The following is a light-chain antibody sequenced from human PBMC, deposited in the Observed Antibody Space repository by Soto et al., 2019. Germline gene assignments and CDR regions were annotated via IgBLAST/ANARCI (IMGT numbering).Light chain of an antibody. J-gene: IGKJ1*01. CDR3: QQSYSTLWT. Sequence: IQLTQSPSSLSASVGDRVTITCRASQSISSYLNWYQQKPWKAPKLLIYAASSLQSGVPSSFSGSGSGTDFTLTISSLQPEDFATYYCQQSYSTLWTFGQGTKVEIK. V-gene: IGKV1-39*01. CDR2: AAS. CDR1: QSISSY.